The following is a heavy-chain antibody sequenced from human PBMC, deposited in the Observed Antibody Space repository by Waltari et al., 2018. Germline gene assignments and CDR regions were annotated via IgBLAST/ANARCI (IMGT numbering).Heavy chain of an antibody. J-gene: IGHJ4*02. Sequence: QVQLVQSGAEVKKPGASVKVSCKASGYTFTSFDINWVRQATGQGLEWMGWMNPNIGYTGYAQKCQGRVTITRNTSISTAYMELSTLRSEDTAVYYCARGNGYDNSGYSAYGPYPDYWGQGTLVTVSS. D-gene: IGHD3-22*01. CDR1: GYTFTSFD. CDR3: ARGNGYDNSGYSAYGPYPDY. CDR2: MNPNIGYT. V-gene: IGHV1-8*01.